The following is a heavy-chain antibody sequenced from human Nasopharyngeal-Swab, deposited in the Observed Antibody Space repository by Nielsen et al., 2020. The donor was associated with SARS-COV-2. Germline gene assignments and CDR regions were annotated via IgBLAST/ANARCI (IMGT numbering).Heavy chain of an antibody. V-gene: IGHV3-30*03. J-gene: IGHJ4*02. D-gene: IGHD4-17*01. CDR1: GFTFSSFG. Sequence: GASLIISCAASGFTFSSFGMHWVRQAPGKGLEWVAFIANDARNEYYGDSVQGRFSISRDSSKTTLHLQMDRLRGEDTAVYYCASDAPAHYGAFYWGRGTLVTVSS. CDR2: IANDARNE. CDR3: ASDAPAHYGAFY.